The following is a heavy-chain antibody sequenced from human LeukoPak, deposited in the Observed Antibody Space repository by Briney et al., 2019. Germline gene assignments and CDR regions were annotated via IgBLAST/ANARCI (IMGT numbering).Heavy chain of an antibody. Sequence: PGGSLRLSCAASGFTFSSYSMSWVRQAPGKGLEWVSSTSSSSSYIYYADSVKGRFTISRDNAKNSLYLQMNSLRAEDTAVYYCAREYCSGGSCYSSYFDYWGQGTLVTVSS. CDR1: GFTFSSYS. J-gene: IGHJ4*02. CDR2: TSSSSSYI. D-gene: IGHD2-15*01. V-gene: IGHV3-21*01. CDR3: AREYCSGGSCYSSYFDY.